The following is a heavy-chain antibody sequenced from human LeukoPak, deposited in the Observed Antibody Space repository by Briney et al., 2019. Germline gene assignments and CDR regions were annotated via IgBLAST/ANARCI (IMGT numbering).Heavy chain of an antibody. V-gene: IGHV1-69*05. CDR1: GGTFSSYA. CDR3: ARGLSGYELSEDDY. CDR2: IIPIFGSP. Sequence: ASVKVSCKASGGTFSSYAISWVRQAPGQGLEWMGGIIPIFGSPNYAQKFQGRVTVTTDESTSTAYMELRSLRSEDTTVYYCARGLSGYELSEDDYWGQGTLVTVSS. D-gene: IGHD2-2*01. J-gene: IGHJ4*02.